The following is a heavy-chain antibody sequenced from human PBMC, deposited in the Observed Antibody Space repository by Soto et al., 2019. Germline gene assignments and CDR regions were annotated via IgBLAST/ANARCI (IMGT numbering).Heavy chain of an antibody. CDR2: ISYDGSNK. J-gene: IGHJ6*02. Sequence: GSLRLSCAASGFTFSNYAMHWVRQAPGKGLEWVAVISYDGSNKYYADSVKGRFTISRDNSKNTLFLQMNSLSTEDTAVYYCARDGYSYYGMDVWGQGTTVTVS. CDR1: GFTFSNYA. V-gene: IGHV3-30*04. CDR3: ARDGYSYYGMDV.